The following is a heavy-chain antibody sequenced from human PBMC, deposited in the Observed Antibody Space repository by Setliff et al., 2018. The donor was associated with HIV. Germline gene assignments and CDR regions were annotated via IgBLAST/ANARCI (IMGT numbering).Heavy chain of an antibody. CDR2: IYYSGNT. CDR3: ARHWYPPWGWVEY. V-gene: IGHV4-31*03. J-gene: IGHJ4*02. Sequence: PSETLSLTCTVSGGAISSGDYYWTWIRQHPGKGLEWLGYIYYSGNTYYHQSLKGRVTISVDTSNKQFSLKLSSVTAADTSVYYCARHWYPPWGWVEYWAQGTLVTVSA. CDR1: GGAISSGDYY. D-gene: IGHD7-27*01.